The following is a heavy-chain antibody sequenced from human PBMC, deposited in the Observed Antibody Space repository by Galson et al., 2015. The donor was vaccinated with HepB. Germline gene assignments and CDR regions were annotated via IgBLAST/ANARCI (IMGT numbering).Heavy chain of an antibody. V-gene: IGHV1-18*04. J-gene: IGHJ5*02. CDR1: GYTFTSYG. CDR2: ISAYNGNT. CDR3: ARGYCSSTSCYGRYNWFDP. D-gene: IGHD2-2*01. Sequence: SVKVSCKASGYTFTSYGISWVRQAPGQGLEWMGWISAYNGNTNYAQKLQGRVTMTTDTSTSTAYMELRSLRSDDTAVYYCARGYCSSTSCYGRYNWFDPWGQGTLVTVSS.